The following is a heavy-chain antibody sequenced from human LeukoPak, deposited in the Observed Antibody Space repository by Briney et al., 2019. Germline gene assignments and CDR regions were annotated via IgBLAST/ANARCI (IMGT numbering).Heavy chain of an antibody. J-gene: IGHJ4*02. CDR1: GFTFSSYG. CDR2: ISYDGSNK. V-gene: IGHV3-30*18. CDR3: AKRMWQQLFTFDY. D-gene: IGHD6-13*01. Sequence: GRSLRLSCAASGFTFSSYGMHWVRQAPGKGLEWVAVISYDGSNKYYADSVKGRFTISRDNSKNTLYLQMNGLRAEDTAVYYCAKRMWQQLFTFDYWGQGTLVTVSS.